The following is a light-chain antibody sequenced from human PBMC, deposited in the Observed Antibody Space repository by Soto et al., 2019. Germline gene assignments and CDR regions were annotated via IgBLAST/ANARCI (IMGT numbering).Light chain of an antibody. Sequence: DIVVTQSPATLSVSPGERATLSCRASQSVSSDLAWYQQKPGQAPRLLIYGASTRATGIPARFSGSGSGTEFTLTISSLQSEDFAVYYWQQYNNWPPLTFGGGTKVEIK. CDR2: GAS. J-gene: IGKJ4*01. CDR3: QQYNNWPPLT. V-gene: IGKV3-15*01. CDR1: QSVSSD.